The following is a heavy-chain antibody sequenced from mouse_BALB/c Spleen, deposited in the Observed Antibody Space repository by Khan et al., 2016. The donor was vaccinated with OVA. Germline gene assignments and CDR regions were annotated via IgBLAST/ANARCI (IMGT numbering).Heavy chain of an antibody. CDR2: ISSGGHYI. CDR3: ARTITTAKEDYYAIDY. CDR1: GFTFSSYG. Sequence: EVELVESGGDLVKPGGSLKLSCAASGFTFSSYGMSWVRQTPDKRLEWVATISSGGHYIYFPDSVRGRFTISRENAKKTLYLQMSSLKSEDTAMYYCARTITTAKEDYYAIDYWGQGTSVTVSS. V-gene: IGHV5-6*01. D-gene: IGHD1-2*01. J-gene: IGHJ4*01.